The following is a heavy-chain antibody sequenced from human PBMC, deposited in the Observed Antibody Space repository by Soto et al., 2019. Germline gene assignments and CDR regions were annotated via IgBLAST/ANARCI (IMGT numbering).Heavy chain of an antibody. CDR2: INPNGGGT. Sequence: QVQLVQSGAEVKKPGASVKVSCKASRYTFTDYYIHWVRQAPGQGLEWMGWINPNGGGTNYAQKFQGWGTRTRDTSISTGYMEQNTLRPDDTAVYYGARDSRIAEAGIGLDVWGQGTTVTVSS. CDR1: RYTFTDYY. CDR3: ARDSRIAEAGIGLDV. J-gene: IGHJ6*01. V-gene: IGHV1-2*04. D-gene: IGHD6-19*01.